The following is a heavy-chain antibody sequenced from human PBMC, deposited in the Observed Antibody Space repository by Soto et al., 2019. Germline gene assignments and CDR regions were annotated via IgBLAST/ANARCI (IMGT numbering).Heavy chain of an antibody. CDR1: GFTFTSYA. V-gene: IGHV3-23*01. Sequence: GGSLRLSCAVSGFTFTSYAMSWVRQAPGKGLEWVSVFGVSGDTTFYADSVKGRFTISRDNSQNTLYLQMDSLRAEDTAVYYCAKHYSNNCYSAVGSWGQGTLVTVSS. D-gene: IGHD2-21*02. CDR2: FGVSGDTT. CDR3: AKHYSNNCYSAVGS. J-gene: IGHJ4*02.